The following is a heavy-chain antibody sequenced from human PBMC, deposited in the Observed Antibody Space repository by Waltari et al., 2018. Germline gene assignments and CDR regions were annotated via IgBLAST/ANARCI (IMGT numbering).Heavy chain of an antibody. J-gene: IGHJ4*02. Sequence: EVQLLESGGGLVQPGGSLRLSCAASGFTFSNYAMSWVRQAPGKGLGWVSAMRGSGDNTFYLDSVKGRFTISRDNSKNTLYLQMNSLRAEDTAVYYCAKHLTLVRGIGPYFDYWGQGTLVTVSS. V-gene: IGHV3-23*01. CDR3: AKHLTLVRGIGPYFDY. CDR1: GFTFSNYA. CDR2: MRGSGDNT. D-gene: IGHD3-10*01.